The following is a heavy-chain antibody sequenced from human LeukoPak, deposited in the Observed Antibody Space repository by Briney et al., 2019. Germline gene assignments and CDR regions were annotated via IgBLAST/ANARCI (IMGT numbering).Heavy chain of an antibody. Sequence: PSETLSLTCTVSGGSISSYYWSWIRQPPGKGLEWIGHIYYSGSTNYNPSLKSRVTISIDTSKNQFSLRLSSVTAADTAVYYCARSRVWSDYWGYFDYWGQGTLVTVSS. CDR3: ARSRVWSDYWGYFDY. D-gene: IGHD3-3*01. CDR2: IYYSGST. J-gene: IGHJ4*02. V-gene: IGHV4-59*01. CDR1: GGSISSYY.